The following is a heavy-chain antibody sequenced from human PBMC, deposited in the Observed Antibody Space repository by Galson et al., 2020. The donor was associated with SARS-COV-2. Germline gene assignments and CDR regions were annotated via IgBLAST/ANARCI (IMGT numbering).Heavy chain of an antibody. CDR3: ARGGGVVLAALDY. Sequence: ASVKVSCKASGYTFTNYYIHWVRQAPGQGLEWVGITNPSGDNAIYAQKFQGRVTMTGDTSTSTVYMEVSSVTTEDTVVYYCARGGGVVLAALDYWGQGTPVTVSS. D-gene: IGHD6-25*01. J-gene: IGHJ4*02. V-gene: IGHV1-46*01. CDR2: TNPSGDNA. CDR1: GYTFTNYY.